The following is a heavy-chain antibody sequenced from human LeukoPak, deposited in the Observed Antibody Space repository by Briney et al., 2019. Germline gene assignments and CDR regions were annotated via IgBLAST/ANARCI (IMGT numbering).Heavy chain of an antibody. J-gene: IGHJ4*02. Sequence: GRSLRLSCAASGFTFSSYGMHWVRQAPGKGLEWAAVISYDGSNKYYAGSVKGRFTISRDNSKNRLYLQMNSLRAEDTAVYYCAKRPRGNYLDPFDYWGQGTLVTVSS. D-gene: IGHD3-10*01. CDR1: GFTFSSYG. V-gene: IGHV3-30*18. CDR2: ISYDGSNK. CDR3: AKRPRGNYLDPFDY.